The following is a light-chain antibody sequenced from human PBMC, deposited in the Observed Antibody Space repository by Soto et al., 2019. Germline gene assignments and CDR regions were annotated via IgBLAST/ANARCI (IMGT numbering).Light chain of an antibody. V-gene: IGKV3-20*01. Sequence: EIVMTQSPGTLSVSPGERATLSCRASQSISGNLVWYQQKPGQAPRLLIYGASTRATGIPARFSGSGSGTDFTLTISRLEPEDFAVYYCQQYGSSPSITFGQGTRLEIK. CDR1: QSISGN. J-gene: IGKJ5*01. CDR2: GAS. CDR3: QQYGSSPSIT.